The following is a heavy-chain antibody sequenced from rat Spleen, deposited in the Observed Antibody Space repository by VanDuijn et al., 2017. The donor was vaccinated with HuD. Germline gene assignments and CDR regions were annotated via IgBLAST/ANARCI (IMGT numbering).Heavy chain of an antibody. J-gene: IGHJ3*01. D-gene: IGHD1-6*01. CDR3: TTELTGYVTIDWFAY. CDR2: IIYDDSRT. Sequence: EVQLVESGGGLVQPGRSLKLSCAASGFTFSDHNMAWVRQAPKKGLEWVATIIYDDSRTYYRDSVKGRFTISRDNAKSTRSLQMDSLRSEDTATYYCTTELTGYVTIDWFAYWGQGTLVTVSS. V-gene: IGHV5S10*01. CDR1: GFTFSDHN.